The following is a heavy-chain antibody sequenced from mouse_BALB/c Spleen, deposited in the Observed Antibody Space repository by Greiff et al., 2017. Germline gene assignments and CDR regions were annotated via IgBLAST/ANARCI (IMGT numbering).Heavy chain of an antibody. Sequence: EVKLMESGGDLVKPGGSLKLSCAASGFTFSSYGMSWVRQTPDKRLEWVATISSGGSYTYYPDSVKGRFTISRDNAKNTLYLQMSSLKSEDTAMYYCARHNVRRDAMDYWGQGTSVTVSS. D-gene: IGHD2-14*01. CDR3: ARHNVRRDAMDY. V-gene: IGHV5-6*01. J-gene: IGHJ4*01. CDR1: GFTFSSYG. CDR2: ISSGGSYT.